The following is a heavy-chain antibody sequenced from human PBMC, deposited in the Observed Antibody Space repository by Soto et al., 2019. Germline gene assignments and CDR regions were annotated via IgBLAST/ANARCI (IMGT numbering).Heavy chain of an antibody. J-gene: IGHJ5*02. D-gene: IGHD4-17*01. Sequence: QVQLVQSGAEVKKPGSSVKVSCKASGGTFSSYTISWVRQAPGQGLEWMGRIIPILGIANYAQKFQGRVTITADKSPSTAYMELSSLRSEDTAVYYCARDDTVTFDPWGQGTLVTVSS. CDR2: IIPILGIA. CDR3: ARDDTVTFDP. CDR1: GGTFSSYT. V-gene: IGHV1-69*08.